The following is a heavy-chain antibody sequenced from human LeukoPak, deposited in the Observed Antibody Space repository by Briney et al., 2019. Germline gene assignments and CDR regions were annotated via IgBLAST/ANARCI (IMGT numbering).Heavy chain of an antibody. V-gene: IGHV4-59*01. D-gene: IGHD3-22*01. CDR1: GGSISSYY. CDR2: IYYSGST. CDR3: ARLDSSGYYTADWYFDL. Sequence: SETLSLTCTVSGGSISSYYWSWIRQPPGKGLEWIGYIYYSGSTNYNPSLKSRVTISVDTSKNQFSLKLSSVTAADTAVYYCARLDSSGYYTADWYFDLWGRGTLVTVSS. J-gene: IGHJ2*01.